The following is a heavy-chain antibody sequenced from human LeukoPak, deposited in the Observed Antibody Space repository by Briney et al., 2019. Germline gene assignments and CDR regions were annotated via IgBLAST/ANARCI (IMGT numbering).Heavy chain of an antibody. Sequence: GGSLRLSCAASRLTFSSFAMSWVRQVPGKGLEWVSGISGNGATTHHADSVKGRFTISRDNSKNTLYLQMNSLRAEDTAVYYCAKWKYGSDFGYFDYWGQGTLVTVSS. CDR1: RLTFSSFA. D-gene: IGHD3-10*01. CDR2: ISGNGATT. J-gene: IGHJ4*02. V-gene: IGHV3-23*01. CDR3: AKWKYGSDFGYFDY.